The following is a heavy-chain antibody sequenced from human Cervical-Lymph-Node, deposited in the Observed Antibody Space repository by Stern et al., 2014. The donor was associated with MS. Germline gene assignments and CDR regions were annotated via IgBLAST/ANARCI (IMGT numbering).Heavy chain of an antibody. V-gene: IGHV3-11*01. CDR1: GFTFSDSY. J-gene: IGHJ6*02. CDR2: ISSRGRTI. D-gene: IGHD6-19*01. CDR3: ARDRASGWSYFYGMDV. Sequence: DQLVESGGGLVKPGGSLRLSCTASGFTFSDSYMSWIRQAPGKGLEWVSYISSRGRTIYYADSVKGRFTVSRDNAKMSLDLQMSSLRVEDTAVYYCARDRASGWSYFYGMDVWGPGTTVTVSS.